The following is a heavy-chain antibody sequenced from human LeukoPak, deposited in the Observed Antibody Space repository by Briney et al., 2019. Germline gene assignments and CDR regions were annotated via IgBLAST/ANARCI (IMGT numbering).Heavy chain of an antibody. V-gene: IGHV3-48*02. D-gene: IGHD3-22*01. CDR1: GFTFSSYG. J-gene: IGHJ1*01. CDR3: ASTYYYDSGGYAAGYFQH. Sequence: GGSLRLSCAASGFTFSSYGMHWVRQAPGKGLEWVSYISSGSSNIYYADSVKGRFTISRDNAKNSLYLQMNSLRDEDTAVYYCASTYYYDSGGYAAGYFQHWGQGTLVTVSS. CDR2: ISSGSSNI.